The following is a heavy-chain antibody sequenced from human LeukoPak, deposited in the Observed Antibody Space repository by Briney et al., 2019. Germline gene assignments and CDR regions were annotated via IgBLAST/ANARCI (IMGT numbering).Heavy chain of an antibody. J-gene: IGHJ6*03. V-gene: IGHV4-34*01. CDR1: GRSFSDYY. Sequence: SETLSLTCAVYGRSFSDYYWTWIRQPPGKGLEWIGEINHSGSTNYNPSLKSRVTISVDTSKNQFSLKLSSVTAADTAVYYCARGRIAVAGIISYCYYYMDVWGKGTTVTVSS. CDR3: ARGRIAVAGIISYCYYYMDV. D-gene: IGHD6-19*01. CDR2: INHSGST.